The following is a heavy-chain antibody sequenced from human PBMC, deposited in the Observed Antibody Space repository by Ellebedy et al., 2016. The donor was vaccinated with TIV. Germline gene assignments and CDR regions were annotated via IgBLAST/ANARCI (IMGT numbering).Heavy chain of an antibody. CDR2: IWYDGNPR. D-gene: IGHD3-22*01. CDR3: VRDFHYDSSGALDY. Sequence: PGVSLRLSCAASGFTVSSVYVSWVRQAPGKGLEWVAVIWYDGNPRYYADSVKGRFTISRDNSKNTLYLEMNSLRPEDTAVYYCVRDFHYDSSGALDYWGQGTLVTVSS. CDR1: GFTVSSVY. J-gene: IGHJ4*02. V-gene: IGHV3-33*08.